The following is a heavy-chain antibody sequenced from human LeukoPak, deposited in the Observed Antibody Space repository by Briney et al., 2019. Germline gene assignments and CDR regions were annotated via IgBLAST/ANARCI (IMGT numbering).Heavy chain of an antibody. Sequence: GASVKVSCKASGYTFTSYDFNWVRQATGQGLEWMGWMNPNSHNTGYAQKFQGRVTMTRNTSISTAYMELSSLRSEDTAVYYCARGLYGSGSYYTFDYWGQGTLVTVSS. CDR3: ARGLYGSGSYYTFDY. CDR1: GYTFTSYD. J-gene: IGHJ4*02. D-gene: IGHD3-10*01. V-gene: IGHV1-8*01. CDR2: MNPNSHNT.